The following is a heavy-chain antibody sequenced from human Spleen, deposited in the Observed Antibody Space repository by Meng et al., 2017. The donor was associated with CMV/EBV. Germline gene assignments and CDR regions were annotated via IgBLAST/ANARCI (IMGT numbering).Heavy chain of an antibody. CDR2: IYYTGSA. V-gene: IGHV4-39*07. CDR3: ARDPGTTYNWFDP. D-gene: IGHD1-14*01. CDR1: GGSISSSGYY. Sequence: SETLSLTCTVSGGSISSSGYYWGWIRQPPGKGLEWIGSIYYTGSAYNSPSLESRVTISLDTSKNQFSLKLNSVTAADTAVYYCARDPGTTYNWFDPWGQGTLVTVSS. J-gene: IGHJ5*02.